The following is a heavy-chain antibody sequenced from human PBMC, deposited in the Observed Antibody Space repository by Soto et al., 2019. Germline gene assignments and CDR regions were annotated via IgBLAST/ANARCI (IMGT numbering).Heavy chain of an antibody. CDR2: IYSGGST. CDR3: ARVIAAADDAFDI. Sequence: GGSLRLSCAASGFTFSNAWMNWVRQAPGKGLEWVSVIYSGGSTYYADSVKGRFTISRDNSKNTLYLQMNSLRAEDTAVYYCARVIAAADDAFDIWGQGAMVTVSS. CDR1: GFTFSNAW. V-gene: IGHV3-53*01. J-gene: IGHJ3*02. D-gene: IGHD6-13*01.